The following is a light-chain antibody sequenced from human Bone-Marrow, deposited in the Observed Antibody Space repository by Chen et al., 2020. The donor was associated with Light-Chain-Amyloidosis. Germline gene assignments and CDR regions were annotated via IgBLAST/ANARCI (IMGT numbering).Light chain of an antibody. CDR1: DLPTKY. J-gene: IGLJ2*01. CDR3: QSADSSGTYEVI. Sequence: SYELKQPPSVPVSPGQTARITCSGDDLPTKYAYWYQQKPGQDPVLVIHKDTERPSGISERFSGPSSGTTATLTISGVQAEDEADYHCQSADSSGTYEVIFGGGTKLTVL. CDR2: KDT. V-gene: IGLV3-25*03.